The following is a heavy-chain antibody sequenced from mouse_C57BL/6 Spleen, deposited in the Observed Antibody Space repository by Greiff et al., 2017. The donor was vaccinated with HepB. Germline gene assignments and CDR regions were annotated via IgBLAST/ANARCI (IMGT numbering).Heavy chain of an antibody. D-gene: IGHD1-1*01. CDR2: IYPGSGNT. J-gene: IGHJ3*01. CDR3: ARSPYYYGSSSIAY. Sequence: VQLQQSGAELVRPGASVKLSCKASGYTFTDYYINWVKQRPGQGLEWIARIYPGSGNTYYNEKFKGKATLTAEKSSSTAYMQLSSLTSEDSAVYFCARSPYYYGSSSIAYWGQGTLVTVSA. V-gene: IGHV1-76*01. CDR1: GYTFTDYY.